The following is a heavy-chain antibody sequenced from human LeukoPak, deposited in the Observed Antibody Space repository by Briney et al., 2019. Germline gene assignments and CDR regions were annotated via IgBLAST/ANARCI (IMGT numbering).Heavy chain of an antibody. V-gene: IGHV3-23*01. J-gene: IGHJ4*02. D-gene: IGHD6-19*01. CDR3: ASHLGGYSSGWYVY. CDR1: GFTFSSYA. CDR2: ISGSGGST. Sequence: GGSLRLSCAASGFTFSSYAMSWVRQAPGKGLEWVSAISGSGGSTYYADSVKGRFTISRDNSKNTLYLQMNSLGAEDTAVYYCASHLGGYSSGWYVYWGQGTLVTVSS.